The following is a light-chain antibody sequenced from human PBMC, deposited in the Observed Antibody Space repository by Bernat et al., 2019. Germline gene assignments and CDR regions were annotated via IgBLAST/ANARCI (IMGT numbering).Light chain of an antibody. CDR2: SDN. J-gene: IGLJ2*01. V-gene: IGLV1-44*01. Sequence: QSVLTQPPSASGTPGQRVIIFCSGSSANIGSNIVNWYQQLPGMAPKLLIHSDNQRPSGVPERFSGSKSGTSASLAISGLQSEDEADYSCAAWDDSLSAVVFGGGTKLTVL. CDR3: AAWDDSLSAVV. CDR1: SANIGSNI.